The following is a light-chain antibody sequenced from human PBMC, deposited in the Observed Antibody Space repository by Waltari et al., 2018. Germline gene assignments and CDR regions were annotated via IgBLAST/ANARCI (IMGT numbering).Light chain of an antibody. CDR3: LVYYADTWV. V-gene: IGLV7-43*01. CDR2: FAS. J-gene: IGLJ3*02. CDR1: TGAAPSGYY. Sequence: QTVVTQESSLTVSPGGTVTLTCASITGAAPSGYYANWFQQKPGQAPRALIYFASNKHSWTPARFSGYLLGGKAALTLSGVQPEDEADYYCLVYYADTWVFGGGTKLTVL.